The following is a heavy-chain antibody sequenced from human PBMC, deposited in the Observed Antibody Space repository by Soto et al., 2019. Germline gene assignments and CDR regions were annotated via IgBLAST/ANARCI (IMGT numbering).Heavy chain of an antibody. Sequence: PGGSLRLSCAASGFTFSSYAMNWVRQAPGKGLEWVSAISHSGGRTNYADSVEGRFTISRDNPKTTLYLQMNSLRAEDTAVYYCAKEPYYDSSGYYSDYFDYWGQGTLVTVSS. CDR1: GFTFSSYA. CDR2: ISHSGGRT. J-gene: IGHJ4*02. CDR3: AKEPYYDSSGYYSDYFDY. D-gene: IGHD3-22*01. V-gene: IGHV3-23*01.